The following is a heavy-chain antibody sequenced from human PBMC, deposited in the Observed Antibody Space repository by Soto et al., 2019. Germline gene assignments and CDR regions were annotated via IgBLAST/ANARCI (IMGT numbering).Heavy chain of an antibody. D-gene: IGHD4-17*01. CDR3: ARANLRTFDY. CDR1: GGSIISYY. CDR2: IYYSGST. V-gene: IGHV4-59*01. Sequence: SETLSLTCTVSGGSIISYYWSWIRQPPGKGLEWIGYIYYSGSTNYNPSLKSRVTISVDTSKNQFSLKLSSVTAADTAVYYCARANLRTFDYWGQGTLVTVSS. J-gene: IGHJ4*02.